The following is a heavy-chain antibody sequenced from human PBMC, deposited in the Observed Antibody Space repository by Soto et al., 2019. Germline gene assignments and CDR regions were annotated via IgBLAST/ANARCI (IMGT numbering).Heavy chain of an antibody. D-gene: IGHD2-2*01. CDR3: ARDQSNIVVVPSATIRYNYYMDF. J-gene: IGHJ6*03. CDR2: INPSGGST. Sequence: ASVKVSCKASGYTFTSYYMHWVRQAPGQGLEWMGIINPSGGSTSYAQKFQGRVTMTRDTSTSTVYMELSSLRSEDTAVYYCARDQSNIVVVPSATIRYNYYMDFWGKGTTVTVSS. V-gene: IGHV1-46*03. CDR1: GYTFTSYY.